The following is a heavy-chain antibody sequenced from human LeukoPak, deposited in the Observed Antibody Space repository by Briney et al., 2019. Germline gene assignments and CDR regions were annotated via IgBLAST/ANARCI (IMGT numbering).Heavy chain of an antibody. V-gene: IGHV1-46*01. Sequence: GASVKVSCKASGYTSTDYYMHWVRQAPGQGLEWMGIINPSGGSTGYAQKFQGRVTMTTDASTSTAYMELRSLRSDDTAVYYCARDFAAAGTWGHWGQGTLVIVSS. D-gene: IGHD6-13*01. CDR2: INPSGGST. CDR3: ARDFAAAGTWGH. CDR1: GYTSTDYY. J-gene: IGHJ4*02.